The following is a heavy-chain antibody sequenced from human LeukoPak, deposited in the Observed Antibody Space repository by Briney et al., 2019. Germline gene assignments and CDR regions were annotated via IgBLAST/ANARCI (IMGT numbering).Heavy chain of an antibody. D-gene: IGHD3-10*01. CDR1: GGSISSYY. V-gene: IGHV4-4*07. CDR3: ARGAPPLLWFGELLNDSGNWFDP. Sequence: PSETLSLTCTVSGGSISSYYWSWIRQPAGKGLEWIGRIYTSGSTNYNPSLKSRVTMSVDTSKNQFSLKLSSVTAADTAVYYCARGAPPLLWFGELLNDSGNWFDPWGQGTLVTVSS. J-gene: IGHJ5*02. CDR2: IYTSGST.